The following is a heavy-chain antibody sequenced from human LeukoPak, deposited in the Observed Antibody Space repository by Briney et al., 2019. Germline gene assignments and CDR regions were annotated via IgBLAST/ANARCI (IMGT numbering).Heavy chain of an antibody. CDR2: SYYSGST. J-gene: IGHJ2*01. CDR1: SGSISSSSYY. CDR3: ARLVTINTVTTARYWYSDL. D-gene: IGHD4-17*01. V-gene: IGHV4-39*01. Sequence: PSETLSLTCIVSSGSISSSSYYWGWIRQPPGKGLEWIGSSYYSGSTYYNPSLKSRVTISVDTSKNQFSLKLSSVTAADTAVYFCARLVTINTVTTARYWYSDLWGRGTLVTVSS.